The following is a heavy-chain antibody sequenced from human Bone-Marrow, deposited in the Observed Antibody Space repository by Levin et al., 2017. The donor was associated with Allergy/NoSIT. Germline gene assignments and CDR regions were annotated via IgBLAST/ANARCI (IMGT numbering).Heavy chain of an antibody. CDR1: GFTFSSYA. Sequence: PGGSLRLSCAASGFTFSSYAMHWVRQAPGKGLEWVAVISYDGSNKYYADSVKGRFTISRDNSKNTLYLQMNSLRAEDTAVYYCAREGTSTPYYYDSSGYYYSYWGQGTLVTVSS. CDR2: ISYDGSNK. J-gene: IGHJ4*02. V-gene: IGHV3-30*04. CDR3: AREGTSTPYYYDSSGYYYSY. D-gene: IGHD3-22*01.